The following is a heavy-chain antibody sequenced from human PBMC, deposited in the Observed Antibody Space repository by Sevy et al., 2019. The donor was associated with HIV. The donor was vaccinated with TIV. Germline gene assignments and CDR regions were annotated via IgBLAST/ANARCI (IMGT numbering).Heavy chain of an antibody. D-gene: IGHD3-22*01. V-gene: IGHV3-23*01. Sequence: GGSLRLSCAASGFTFSTYGMSWVGQAPGKGLEWVSGISGSGGTTYYADSVKGRFTISRDNSKNTLYLQMNSLRAEDTAVYYCAKDRITMIVAPDGMDVWGQGTTVTVSS. J-gene: IGHJ6*02. CDR2: ISGSGGTT. CDR3: AKDRITMIVAPDGMDV. CDR1: GFTFSTYG.